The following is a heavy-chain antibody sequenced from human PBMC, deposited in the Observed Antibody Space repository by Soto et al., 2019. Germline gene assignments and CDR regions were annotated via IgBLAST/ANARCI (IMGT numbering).Heavy chain of an antibody. CDR3: AKDNDGDTAMAYYYYYGMDV. D-gene: IGHD5-18*01. Sequence: GGPLRLSCAASGFTFSSYARSWVLQAPGKGLEWVSAISGSGGSTYYADSVKGRFTISRDNSKNTLYLQMNSLRAEDTAVYYCAKDNDGDTAMAYYYYYGMDVWGQGTTVTVSS. J-gene: IGHJ6*02. CDR1: GFTFSSYA. CDR2: ISGSGGST. V-gene: IGHV3-23*01.